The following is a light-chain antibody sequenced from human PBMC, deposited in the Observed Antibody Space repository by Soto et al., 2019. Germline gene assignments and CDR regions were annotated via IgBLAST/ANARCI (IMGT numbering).Light chain of an antibody. J-gene: IGLJ3*02. V-gene: IGLV2-11*01. CDR3: CSYAGSSLWV. Sequence: QSALTQPRSVSGSPGQSVTISCTGTSSDVGAYNYVSWYQQHPGRAPKLVIYDVTKRPSGVPDRFSGSKSGNTASLTISGLQAEDEADYYCCSYAGSSLWVFGGGTQLTFL. CDR1: SSDVGAYNY. CDR2: DVT.